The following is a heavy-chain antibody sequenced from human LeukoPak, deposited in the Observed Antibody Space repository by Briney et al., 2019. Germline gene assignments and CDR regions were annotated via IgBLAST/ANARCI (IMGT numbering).Heavy chain of an antibody. CDR1: GGSITNLDYY. D-gene: IGHD3-10*01. CDR3: AGRGSSSGTFDI. CDR2: IYTSGGT. Sequence: SETLSLTCTVSGGSITNLDYYWTWIRQPAGKRLEWIGRIYTSGGTNYNPSLKSRVTMSVDRSKNEISLHLASLTAADTALYYCAGRGSSSGTFDIWGPGTFVTVSS. J-gene: IGHJ3*02. V-gene: IGHV4-61*02.